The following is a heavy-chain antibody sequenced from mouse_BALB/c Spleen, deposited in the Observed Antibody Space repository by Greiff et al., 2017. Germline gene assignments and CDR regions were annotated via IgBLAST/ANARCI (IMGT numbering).Heavy chain of an antibody. CDR2: IDPANGNT. CDR3: ARSGGNYGFLYYFDY. D-gene: IGHD2-1*01. J-gene: IGHJ2*01. Sequence: GQLQQSGAELVKPGASVKLSCTASGFNIKDTYMHWVKQRPEQGLEWIGRIDPANGNTKYDPKFQGKATITADTSSNTAYLQLSSLTSEDTAVYYCARSGGNYGFLYYFDYWGQGTTLTVSS. V-gene: IGHV14-3*02. CDR1: GFNIKDTY.